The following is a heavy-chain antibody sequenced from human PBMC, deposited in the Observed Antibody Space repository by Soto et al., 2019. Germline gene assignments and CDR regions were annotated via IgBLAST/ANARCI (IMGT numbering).Heavy chain of an antibody. V-gene: IGHV4-31*03. Sequence: SETLSLTCTVSGGSISSGGYYWSWIRQHPGKGLEWIGYIYYSGSTYYNPSLKSRVTISVDTSKNQFSLKLSSVTAADTAVYYCARVEFVDIVATIDYWGQGTLVTVSS. CDR1: GGSISSGGYY. J-gene: IGHJ4*02. D-gene: IGHD5-12*01. CDR3: ARVEFVDIVATIDY. CDR2: IYYSGST.